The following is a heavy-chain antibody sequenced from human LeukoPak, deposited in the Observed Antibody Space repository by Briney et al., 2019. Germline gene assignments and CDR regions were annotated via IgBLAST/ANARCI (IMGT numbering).Heavy chain of an antibody. CDR2: TPFDESNK. J-gene: IGHJ4*02. CDR1: GFTFSASS. CDR3: ARAKRFSSGWLDCFDY. D-gene: IGHD6-19*01. Sequence: PGGSLRLSRAGLGFTFSASSIHSGRQAPGKGLELVAVTPFDESNKYYAYSVKGRFTISRDNSMNTVYLQMYSLRDGDTAVYYCARAKRFSSGWLDCFDYWGQGTLVTVSS. V-gene: IGHV3-30*04.